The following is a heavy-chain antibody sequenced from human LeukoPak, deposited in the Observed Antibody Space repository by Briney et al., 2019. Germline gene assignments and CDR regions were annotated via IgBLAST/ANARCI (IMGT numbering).Heavy chain of an antibody. CDR1: GGSIRSSDYY. D-gene: IGHD6-19*01. CDR3: AGERGEEYSSGWYKTNFFYN. CDR2: IYYSGST. V-gene: IGHV4-39*07. Sequence: PSETLSLTCTVSGGSIRSSDYYWGWIRQPPGKGLEWVGNIYYSGSTYYNPSLESRVAISADMSKNQISLQLTSVTGADTAVYYCAGERGEEYSSGWYKTNFFYNWGQGVRVTVSS. J-gene: IGHJ4*02.